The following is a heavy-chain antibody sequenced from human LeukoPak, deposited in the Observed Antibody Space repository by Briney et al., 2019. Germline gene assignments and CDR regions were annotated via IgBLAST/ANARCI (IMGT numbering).Heavy chain of an antibody. D-gene: IGHD3-22*01. CDR2: INPNSGGT. V-gene: IGHV1-2*02. CDR1: GYTFTGYY. J-gene: IGHJ4*02. CDR3: ARDPYYYDSSGYHKPDY. Sequence: WASVKVSCKASGYTFTGYYMHWVRQAPGQGLEWMGWINPNSGGTNYAQKFQGRVTMTRDTSISTAYMELSRLRSDDTAVYYCARDPYYYDSSGYHKPDYWGQGTLVTVSS.